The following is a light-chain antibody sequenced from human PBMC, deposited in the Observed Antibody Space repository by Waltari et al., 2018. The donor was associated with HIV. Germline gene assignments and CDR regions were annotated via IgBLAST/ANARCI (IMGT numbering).Light chain of an antibody. CDR1: SSDVGGYNY. Sequence: QSALTQPASVSGSPGPSITIPCPGTSSDVGGYNYVSWYQQHPGKAPRLLIYEVTNRPSGVFNRFSGSKSGNTASLTISGLQAEDEADYYCASYRNSNTWLFGGGTKLTVL. V-gene: IGLV2-14*01. CDR3: ASYRNSNTWL. J-gene: IGLJ3*02. CDR2: EVT.